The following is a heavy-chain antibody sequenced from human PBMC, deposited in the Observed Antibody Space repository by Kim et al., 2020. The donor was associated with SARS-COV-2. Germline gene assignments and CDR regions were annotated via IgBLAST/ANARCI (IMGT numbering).Heavy chain of an antibody. D-gene: IGHD3-10*01. CDR3: ITYPYGSLKD. CDR2: IQSKTAGGTI. J-gene: IGHJ4*02. V-gene: IGHV3-15*01. CDR1: GFTFSNAW. Sequence: GGSLRLSCAASGFTFSNAWMTWVRQAPGKGLEWVGRIQSKTAGGTIEYAAAVKGRFTISRDDSENMLYLQMNSLKIEDTTLYYCITYPYGSLKDWGQGTLVTVSS.